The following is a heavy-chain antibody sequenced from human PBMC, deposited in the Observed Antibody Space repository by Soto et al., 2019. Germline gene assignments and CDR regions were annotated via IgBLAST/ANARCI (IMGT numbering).Heavy chain of an antibody. Sequence: QVQLAESGGGVVQPGRSLRLSCAASGFTFSSYGMHWVRQAPGKGLEWVAVIWYDGSNKYYADSVKGRFTISRDNSKNTLYLQMNSLRAEDTAVYYCARATSHYYDSSGYYYYWGQGTLVTVSS. J-gene: IGHJ4*02. V-gene: IGHV3-33*01. CDR3: ARATSHYYDSSGYYYY. D-gene: IGHD3-22*01. CDR2: IWYDGSNK. CDR1: GFTFSSYG.